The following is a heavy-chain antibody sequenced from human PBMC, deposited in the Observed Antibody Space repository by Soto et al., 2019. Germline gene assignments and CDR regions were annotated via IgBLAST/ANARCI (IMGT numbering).Heavy chain of an antibody. CDR2: ISGSGGRT. J-gene: IGHJ3*02. Sequence: PGRSQILSCVASGFPFRNYYIVWVRQAPGKGLEWVSAISGSGGRTYYADSVKGRFTVSRDNSRNTLDLQINRLRAEDTAVYYCTNLAGGWYEAFGIWGPGTMVTVSS. CDR1: GFPFRNYY. D-gene: IGHD6-19*01. V-gene: IGHV3-23*01. CDR3: TNLAGGWYEAFGI.